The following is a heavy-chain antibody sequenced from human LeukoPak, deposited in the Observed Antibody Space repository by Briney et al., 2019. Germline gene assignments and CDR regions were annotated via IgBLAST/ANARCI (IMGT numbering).Heavy chain of an antibody. V-gene: IGHV4-38-2*02. CDR3: ARNNYDILTGYYPGSYY. CDR2: IYHSGST. D-gene: IGHD3-9*01. Sequence: SETLSLTCTVSGYSISSGYHWGWIRQPPGKGLEWIGSIYHSGSTYYNPSLKSRVTISIDTSKNQFSLKLSSVTAADTAVYYCARNNYDILTGYYPGSYYWGQGTQVTVSS. CDR1: GYSISSGYH. J-gene: IGHJ4*02.